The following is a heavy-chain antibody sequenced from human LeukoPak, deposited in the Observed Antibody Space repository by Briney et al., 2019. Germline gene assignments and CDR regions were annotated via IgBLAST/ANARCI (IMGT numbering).Heavy chain of an antibody. CDR1: RFTFSSYG. CDR3: SLSYYYYYMDV. Sequence: GGSLRLSCAASRFTFSSYGMHWVRQAPGKGLEWVAYIQYDGSNEQYADSVKGRFSISRDSSKNILYLQMNSLRAEDTAVYYCSLSYYYYYMDVWGKGTTVTISS. J-gene: IGHJ6*03. V-gene: IGHV3-30*02. CDR2: IQYDGSNE.